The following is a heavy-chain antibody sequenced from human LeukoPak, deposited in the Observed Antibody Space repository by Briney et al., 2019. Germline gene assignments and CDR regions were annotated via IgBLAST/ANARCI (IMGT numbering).Heavy chain of an antibody. CDR3: AKDLPYCSGGSCSGGMDV. Sequence: PGGSLRLSCAASGFTFSSYAMSWVRQAPGKGLEWVSPISGSSGTTYYADSVKGRFTISRDNSKNTLYLQMNSLRAEDTAVYYCAKDLPYCSGGSCSGGMDVWGQGTTVTVSS. CDR2: ISGSSGTT. J-gene: IGHJ6*02. D-gene: IGHD2-15*01. CDR1: GFTFSSYA. V-gene: IGHV3-23*01.